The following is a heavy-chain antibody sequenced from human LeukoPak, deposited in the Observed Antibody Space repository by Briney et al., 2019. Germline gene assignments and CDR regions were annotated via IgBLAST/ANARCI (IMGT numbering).Heavy chain of an antibody. D-gene: IGHD5-24*01. J-gene: IGHJ4*02. Sequence: GGSLRLSCAASGFTFSDYYMSWIRQAPGKGLEWVSYISSSGSTIYYADSVKGRFTISRDNAMNSLYLQMNSLRAEDTAVYYCARDPTEMATILFDYWGQGTLVTVSS. CDR3: ARDPTEMATILFDY. CDR1: GFTFSDYY. V-gene: IGHV3-11*01. CDR2: ISSSGSTI.